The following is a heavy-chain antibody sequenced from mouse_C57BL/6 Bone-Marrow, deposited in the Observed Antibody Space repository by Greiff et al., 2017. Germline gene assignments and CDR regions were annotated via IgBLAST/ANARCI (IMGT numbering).Heavy chain of an antibody. CDR3: ARAYYSNNVWFAY. Sequence: VQLQQSGPGLVAPSQSLSITCTVSGFSFTSYAISWVRQPPGKGLEWLGVIWTGGGTNYNSALKSRLSISKDNSKSQVFLKMNSLQTDDTARSYCARAYYSNNVWFAYGGQGTLVTVSA. J-gene: IGHJ3*01. V-gene: IGHV2-9-1*01. D-gene: IGHD2-5*01. CDR1: GFSFTSYA. CDR2: IWTGGGT.